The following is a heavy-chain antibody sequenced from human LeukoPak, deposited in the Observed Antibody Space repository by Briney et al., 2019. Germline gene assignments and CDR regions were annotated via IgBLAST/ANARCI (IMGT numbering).Heavy chain of an antibody. CDR2: ISDNSNYI. CDR3: GTVFDH. D-gene: IGHD1-14*01. J-gene: IGHJ4*02. CDR1: GFTFNTYS. Sequence: PGGSLRLSCAASGFTFNTYSMNWVRQAPGKGLEWVSSISDNSNYIYYSDSVEGRFTISRDNAKNSLYLQMNSLRVEDTAVYYCGTVFDHWGPGILVTVSS. V-gene: IGHV3-21*01.